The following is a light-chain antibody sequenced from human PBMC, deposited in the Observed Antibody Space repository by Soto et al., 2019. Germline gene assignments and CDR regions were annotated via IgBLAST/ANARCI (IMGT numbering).Light chain of an antibody. J-gene: IGKJ4*01. CDR3: QQSATDPLT. V-gene: IGKV3-20*01. Sequence: TMTPGTQSRVEGECGTLSSRASQSVSSSYLAWYQQKPGQAPRLLIYGASSRATGIPDRFSGSGCGTDFTLTISILKPEDLVAYYWQQSATDPLTFGGGTKVDIK. CDR1: QSVSSSY. CDR2: GAS.